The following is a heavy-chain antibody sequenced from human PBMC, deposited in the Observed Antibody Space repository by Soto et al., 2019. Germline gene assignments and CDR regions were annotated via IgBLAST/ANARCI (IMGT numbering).Heavy chain of an antibody. D-gene: IGHD3-22*01. J-gene: IGHJ5*02. CDR2: IIPIFGTA. V-gene: IGHV1-69*13. CDR1: GGTFSSYA. Sequence: GASVKVSCKASGGTFSSYAISWVRQAPGQGLEWMGGIIPIFGTANYAQKFQGRVTITADESTSTAYMELSSLRSEDTAVYYCARGKVGYYDSSDPTPNWFDPWGQGTLVTVSS. CDR3: ARGKVGYYDSSDPTPNWFDP.